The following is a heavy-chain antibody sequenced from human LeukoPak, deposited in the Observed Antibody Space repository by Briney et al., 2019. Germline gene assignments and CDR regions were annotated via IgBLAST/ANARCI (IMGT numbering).Heavy chain of an antibody. CDR1: GFTFDDYA. CDR2: ISWSSGSI. D-gene: IGHD6-6*01. Sequence: GGSLRLSCAASGFTFDDYAMHWVRQAPGKGLEWVSGISWSSGSIGYADSVKGRFTISRDNAKNSLYLQMNSLRAEDTALYYCAKDHSEYSSSPFDYWGQGTLVTVSS. J-gene: IGHJ4*02. V-gene: IGHV3-9*01. CDR3: AKDHSEYSSSPFDY.